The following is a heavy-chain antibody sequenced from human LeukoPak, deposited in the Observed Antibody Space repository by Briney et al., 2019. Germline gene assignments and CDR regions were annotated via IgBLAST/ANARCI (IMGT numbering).Heavy chain of an antibody. CDR3: ARDRSDYGDYNGDY. V-gene: IGHV3-21*01. CDR2: ISSSSSYI. CDR1: GFTFSSYS. J-gene: IGHJ4*02. D-gene: IGHD4-17*01. Sequence: GGSLRLSCAASGFTFSSYSMNWVRQAPGKGLEWVSSISSSSSYIYYADSVKGRFTISRDNAKNSLYLQMNSLRAEDTAVYYCARDRSDYGDYNGDYWGQGTLVTVSS.